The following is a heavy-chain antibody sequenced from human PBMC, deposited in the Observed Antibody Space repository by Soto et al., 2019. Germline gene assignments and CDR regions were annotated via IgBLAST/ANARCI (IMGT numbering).Heavy chain of an antibody. Sequence: KESGPVLVKPTETLTLTCTVSGFSLRNTRMGVSWIRQSPGKALEWLAHLFSNDAKSYSPSLKSRLAISRDTSKSQVVLTMTNVAPVDTATYYCARSLYVDYVHWYFDLWGRGTLVTVSS. CDR3: ARSLYVDYVHWYFDL. D-gene: IGHD4-17*01. V-gene: IGHV2-26*01. J-gene: IGHJ2*01. CDR2: LFSNDAK. CDR1: GFSLRNTRMG.